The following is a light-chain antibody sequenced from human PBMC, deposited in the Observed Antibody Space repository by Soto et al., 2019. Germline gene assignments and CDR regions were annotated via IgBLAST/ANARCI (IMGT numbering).Light chain of an antibody. CDR2: AAS. Sequence: DRATIRCRARTNVRTYLNWYQQKPGKAPILLIYAASSLPSAVPPRFTGAGSETDFTLTISSLQREDFGTYYCQQAYSTPITVGQGTRLEIK. V-gene: IGKV1-39*01. J-gene: IGKJ5*01. CDR1: TNVRTY. CDR3: QQAYSTPIT.